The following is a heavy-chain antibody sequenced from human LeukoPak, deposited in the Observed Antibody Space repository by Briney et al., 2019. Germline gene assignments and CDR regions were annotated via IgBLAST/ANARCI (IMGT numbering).Heavy chain of an antibody. J-gene: IGHJ4*02. CDR3: AKDRRGRSGVLLWFGELPTIYFDY. D-gene: IGHD3-10*01. CDR1: GITFSSYG. CDR2: ISSTGGTT. V-gene: IGHV3-23*01. Sequence: GGTLRLSCAASGITFSSYGMSWVRQAPGKGLEWVSSISSTGGTTYYADSVKGRFTISRDNSKNTLYLQMNSLRAEDTAVYYCAKDRRGRSGVLLWFGELPTIYFDYWGQGTLVTVSS.